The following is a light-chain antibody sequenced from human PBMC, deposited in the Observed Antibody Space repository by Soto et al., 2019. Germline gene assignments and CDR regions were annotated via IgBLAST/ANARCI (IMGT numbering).Light chain of an antibody. V-gene: IGKV2-28*01. CDR3: MQALQTPWT. CDR2: WGS. Sequence: DIVMTQSPLSLPVTAGEPASVSCRSSQSLLHSNGYNYLDWYLQKPGQSPQLLIYWGSNRASGVPDRFSGSGSGTDFTLKISRVEAEDVGVYYCMQALQTPWTFGQGIKVDI. CDR1: QSLLHSNGYNY. J-gene: IGKJ1*01.